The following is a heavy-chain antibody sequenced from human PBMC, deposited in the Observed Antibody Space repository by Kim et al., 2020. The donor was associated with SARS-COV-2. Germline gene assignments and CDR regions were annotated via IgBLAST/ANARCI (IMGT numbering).Heavy chain of an antibody. CDR3: ARGPGDYSHYFDY. Sequence: ASVKVSCKASGYTFTTYGISWVRQAPGQGLEWMGWISTYNGDANYAQNLQDRVTMTTDTSMNTAYMELRSLTSDDTAVYYCARGPGDYSHYFDYWGQGTLVTVSS. V-gene: IGHV1-18*01. CDR1: GYTFTTYG. CDR2: ISTYNGDA. J-gene: IGHJ4*02. D-gene: IGHD4-17*01.